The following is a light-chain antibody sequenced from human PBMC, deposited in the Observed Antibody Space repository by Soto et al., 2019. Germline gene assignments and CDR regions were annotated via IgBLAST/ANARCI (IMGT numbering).Light chain of an antibody. CDR1: ISDVGGYKF. CDR2: DIS. J-gene: IGLJ3*02. Sequence: QSSLTQPRSLSGSPGQSVTISCTGTISDVGGYKFVSWYQQHPGTAPKLMIFDISQRPSGVPDRFSGSKSGNTASLTISGLQAEDEADYYCCSYAGTSLVFGGGTKVTVL. CDR3: CSYAGTSLV. V-gene: IGLV2-11*01.